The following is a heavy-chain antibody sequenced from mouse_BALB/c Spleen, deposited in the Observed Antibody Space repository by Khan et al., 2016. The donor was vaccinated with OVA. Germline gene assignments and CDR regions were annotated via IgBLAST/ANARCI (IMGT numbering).Heavy chain of an antibody. D-gene: IGHD1-1*02. CDR3: ARHGYGGFAY. CDR1: EYPFTDYN. Sequence: VQLQQSGPELVKPGASVKIPCKASEYPFTDYNMAWVKQSHGRGLEWIGDIFPNNGGTVYNQKFKGKATLTADKSSSTVFMELRSLTSEDTAVYYCARHGYGGFAYWGQGTLVTVSA. J-gene: IGHJ3*01. CDR2: IFPNNGGT. V-gene: IGHV1-18*01.